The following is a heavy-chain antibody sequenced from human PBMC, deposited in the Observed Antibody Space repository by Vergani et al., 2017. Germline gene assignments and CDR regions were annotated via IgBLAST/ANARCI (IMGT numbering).Heavy chain of an antibody. CDR3: ARVVQELLHIDL. CDR1: GGSFSGYY. CDR2: INHSGST. J-gene: IGHJ2*01. Sequence: QVQLQQWGAGLLKPSETLSLTYAVYGGSFSGYYWSWIRQPPGKGLEWIGEINHSGSTNYNPSLKSRVTISVDTSKNQFSLKLSSVTAADTAVYYCARVVQELLHIDLWGRGTLVTVSS. V-gene: IGHV4-34*01. D-gene: IGHD2-15*01.